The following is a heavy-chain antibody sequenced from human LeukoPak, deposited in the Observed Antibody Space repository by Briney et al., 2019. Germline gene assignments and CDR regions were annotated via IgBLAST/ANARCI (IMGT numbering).Heavy chain of an antibody. J-gene: IGHJ4*02. CDR1: GFTFSSYA. V-gene: IGHV3-30*04. D-gene: IGHD3-16*01. CDR2: ISYDGSNK. CDR3: AKGEIEY. Sequence: GGSLRLSCAASGFTFSSYAMHWVRQAPGKGLEWVAVISYDGSNKYYADSVKGRFTISRDNSKNTLYLQMNSLRAEDTAVYYCAKGEIEYWGQGTLVTVSS.